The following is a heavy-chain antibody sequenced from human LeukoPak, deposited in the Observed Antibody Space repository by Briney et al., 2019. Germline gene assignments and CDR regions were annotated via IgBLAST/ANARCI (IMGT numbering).Heavy chain of an antibody. V-gene: IGHV3-30*18. CDR2: MSYDGTNE. J-gene: IGHJ4*02. D-gene: IGHD2-8*02. Sequence: PGRSLRLSCAASGFTFDTYGMHWVRRAPGKGLEWVAVMSYDGTNEYYADSVRGRFTISRDNSKNTLYLQMNNLRDEDTDVYYCAKKRAGGVYTSIDFWGQGTLVTVSP. CDR3: AKKRAGGVYTSIDF. CDR1: GFTFDTYG.